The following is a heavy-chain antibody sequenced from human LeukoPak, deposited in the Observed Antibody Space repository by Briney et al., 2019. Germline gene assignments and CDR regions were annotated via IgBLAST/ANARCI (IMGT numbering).Heavy chain of an antibody. D-gene: IGHD1-14*01. J-gene: IGHJ4*02. V-gene: IGHV3-48*03. CDR2: ISSSGDTS. Sequence: PGGSLRLSCAASGFTFTSYETSWVRQAPGKGLEWISYISSSGDTSYYADSVKGRFTIFRDNSKNSVYLQMSSLRAEDTATYYCARPDHWGRGTLVTVSS. CDR3: ARPDH. CDR1: GFTFTSYE.